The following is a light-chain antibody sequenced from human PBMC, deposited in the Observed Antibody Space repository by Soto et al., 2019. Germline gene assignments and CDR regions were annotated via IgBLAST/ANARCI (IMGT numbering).Light chain of an antibody. V-gene: IGKV3-20*01. Sequence: EIVLTQSPGTLSLSPGERATLSCRASQSVSSSYLAWYQQKPGQAPRLLIYGASSRATGIPDRFSGSGSGTDFHLTISRLEPEDFAVYYCQQYGSTQLTVGGGTKVEIK. CDR3: QQYGSTQLT. CDR2: GAS. J-gene: IGKJ4*01. CDR1: QSVSSSY.